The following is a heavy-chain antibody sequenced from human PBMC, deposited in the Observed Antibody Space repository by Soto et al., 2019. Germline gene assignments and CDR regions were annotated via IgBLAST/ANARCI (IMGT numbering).Heavy chain of an antibody. Sequence: QVQLQESGPGLVKPSQTLSLTCTVSGGSISSGDYYWSWIRQPPGKGLEWIGYIYYSGFTYYNPSLNSRLTMSVDTSKNQFSLKLSSVIVAATAVYYCARSDNYVPFDHWGQGTLVTVSS. CDR1: GGSISSGDYY. J-gene: IGHJ4*02. CDR2: IYYSGFT. D-gene: IGHD4-4*01. CDR3: ARSDNYVPFDH. V-gene: IGHV4-30-4*01.